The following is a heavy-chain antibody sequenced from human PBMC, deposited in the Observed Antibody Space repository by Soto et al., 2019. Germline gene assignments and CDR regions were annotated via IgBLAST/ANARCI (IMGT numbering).Heavy chain of an antibody. CDR1: GYSFTTYG. CDR2: ISAYSGHT. CDR3: ARGRGSSSWYEISHYFDS. J-gene: IGHJ4*02. D-gene: IGHD6-13*01. Sequence: VQLVQSGAELKKAGGSVKVSCQTSGYSFTTYGTAWVRQAPGQGLEWIGWISAYSGHTNYAQDFQGRVTMTTDTSTSTAYMALRSLRSDDTAVYYCARGRGSSSWYEISHYFDSWGQGTPVTVSS. V-gene: IGHV1-18*01.